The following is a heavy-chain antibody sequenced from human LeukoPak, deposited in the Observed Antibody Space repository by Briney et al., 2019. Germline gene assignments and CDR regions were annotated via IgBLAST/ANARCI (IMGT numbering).Heavy chain of an antibody. CDR1: GGSIDSTNW. CDR2: IHHDGRI. Sequence: SETLSLTCDVSGGSIDSTNWWNWVRQPPGKGLEWIGEIHHDGRINYNPSLESRVTLSVDKSKNQFSLRLNSVTAADTAMYYCARSHDHLWGNYPDYWGQGTLVTVSS. CDR3: ARSHDHLWGNYPDY. V-gene: IGHV4/OR15-8*01. D-gene: IGHD3-16*02. J-gene: IGHJ4*02.